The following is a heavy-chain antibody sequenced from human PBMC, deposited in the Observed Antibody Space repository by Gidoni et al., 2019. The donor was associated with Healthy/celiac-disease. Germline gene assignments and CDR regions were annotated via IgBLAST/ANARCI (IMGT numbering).Heavy chain of an antibody. CDR2: IYYSGST. CDR3: ARGRSVGYCSGGSCYSSGWFDP. CDR1: GGSISSYY. V-gene: IGHV4-59*01. Sequence: QVQLQESGPGLVKPSETLSLTCTVSGGSISSYYWSWIRQPPGKGLEWIGYIYYSGSTNYNPSLKSRVTISVDTSKNQFSLKLSSVTAADTAVYYCARGRSVGYCSGGSCYSSGWFDPWGQGTLVTVSS. D-gene: IGHD2-15*01. J-gene: IGHJ5*02.